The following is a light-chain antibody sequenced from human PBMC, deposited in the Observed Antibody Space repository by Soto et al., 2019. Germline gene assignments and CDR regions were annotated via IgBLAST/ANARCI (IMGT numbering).Light chain of an antibody. V-gene: IGLV2-18*01. Sequence: QSALTQPASVSGSPGQSITISCTGTKEVASYNRVSWYQQTPGTSPKLLIYDVTKRASGISDRFSGSKSGNTASLTISGLHTDDEGDYYCGLYTIAETVVLGGGTKVTVL. J-gene: IGLJ2*01. CDR1: KEVASYNR. CDR3: GLYTIAETVV. CDR2: DVT.